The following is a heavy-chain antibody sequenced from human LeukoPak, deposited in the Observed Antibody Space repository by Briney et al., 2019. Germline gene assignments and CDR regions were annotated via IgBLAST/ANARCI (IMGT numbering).Heavy chain of an antibody. V-gene: IGHV3-30-3*01. CDR2: ISYDGSNK. CDR3: ARDAGLDAFDI. J-gene: IGHJ3*02. CDR1: GFTFSSYA. Sequence: PGGSLRLSCAASGFTFSSYAMHWVRQAPGKGLEWVAVISYDGSNKYYADSVKGRFTISRDNSKNTLYLQMNSLRAEDTAVYYCARDAGLDAFDIWGQGTMVTVSS.